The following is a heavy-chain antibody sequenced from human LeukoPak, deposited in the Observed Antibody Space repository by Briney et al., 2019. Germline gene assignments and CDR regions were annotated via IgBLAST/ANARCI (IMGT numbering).Heavy chain of an antibody. D-gene: IGHD2-15*01. CDR3: ARTHIVVVLADHRLGYYYYGMDV. V-gene: IGHV4-34*01. CDR2: INHSGST. Sequence: SETLSLTCAVYGGSFSGYYWRWIRQPPGKGLEWIGEINHSGSTDYNPSLKSRVTISVDTSKNQFSLKLSSVTAADTAVYYCARTHIVVVLADHRLGYYYYGMDVWGQGTTVTVSS. CDR1: GGSFSGYY. J-gene: IGHJ6*02.